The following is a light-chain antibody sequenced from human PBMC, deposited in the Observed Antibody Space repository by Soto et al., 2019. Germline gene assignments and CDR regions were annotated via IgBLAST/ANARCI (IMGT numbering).Light chain of an antibody. J-gene: IGKJ4*02. CDR2: DAT. Sequence: DIVLTQSPAILSLSPGDRASLSCRASQSVGTSLAWYKQQPGQPPRLLIHDATYRASGVPDRFRGSGSGTAFSLSISSLEPEEFADYYCQHRSNWPSSLGRGNKVE. CDR1: QSVGTS. CDR3: QHRSNWPSS. V-gene: IGKV3-11*01.